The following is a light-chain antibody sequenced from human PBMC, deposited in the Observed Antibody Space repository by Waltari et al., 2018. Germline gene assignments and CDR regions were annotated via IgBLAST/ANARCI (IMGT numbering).Light chain of an antibody. V-gene: IGLV3-19*01. CDR3: NSRDSSGNPSI. J-gene: IGLJ1*01. Sequence: SSELTQDPAVSVALGQTVRITCQGDSLSSYYASWYQKKPGQAPVLVIYGKNNRPSWVPGRFSGSSSGNTASLTSTGAQADDEADYYCNSRDSSGNPSIFGTGTKVTVL. CDR1: SLSSYY. CDR2: GKN.